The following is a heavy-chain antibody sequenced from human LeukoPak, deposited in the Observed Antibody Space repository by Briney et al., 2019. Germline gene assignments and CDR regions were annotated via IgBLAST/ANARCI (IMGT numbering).Heavy chain of an antibody. CDR1: GFTFSSFS. CDR3: ARGYCSGGSCYHN. CDR2: ISSTGSAI. V-gene: IGHV3-48*01. J-gene: IGHJ4*02. Sequence: GGSLRLSCAASGFTFSSFSMNWVRQAPGKGLEWVSYISSTGSAIYYADSVKGRFTISRDNAKNSLYLQMNGLRAEDTAVYYCARGYCSGGSCYHNWGQGTLVTVSS. D-gene: IGHD2-15*01.